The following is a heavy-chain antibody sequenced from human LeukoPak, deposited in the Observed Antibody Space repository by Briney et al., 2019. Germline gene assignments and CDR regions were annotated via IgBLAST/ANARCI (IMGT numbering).Heavy chain of an antibody. CDR1: GYTFTSYY. J-gene: IGHJ4*02. CDR3: ASPSPHLYYDYVWGSYLN. V-gene: IGHV1-46*01. D-gene: IGHD3-16*02. Sequence: ASVKVSCKASGYTFTSYYMHWVRQAPGQGLEWMGIINPSGGSTSYAQKFQGRVTMTRDTSTSTVYMELSSLRSEDTAVYYCASPSPHLYYDYVWGSYLNWGQGTLVTVSS. CDR2: INPSGGST.